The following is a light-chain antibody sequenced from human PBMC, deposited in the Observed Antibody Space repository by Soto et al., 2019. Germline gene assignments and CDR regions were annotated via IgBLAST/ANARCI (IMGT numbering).Light chain of an antibody. Sequence: DIQMTQSPSSLSASVGDRVTITCRASQXXSSYLNWYQQKPGKAPKLLIYAASSLQSGVPSRFSGSGPGTDFTLTISSLQPEDFATYCCQQSHSIPYTFGQGTKLEIK. CDR1: QXXSSY. V-gene: IGKV1-39*01. CDR2: AAS. CDR3: QQSHSIPYT. J-gene: IGKJ2*01.